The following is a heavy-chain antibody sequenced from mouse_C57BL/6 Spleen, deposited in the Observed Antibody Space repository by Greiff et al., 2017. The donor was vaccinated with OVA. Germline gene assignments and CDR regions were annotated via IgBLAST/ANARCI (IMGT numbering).Heavy chain of an antibody. V-gene: IGHV6-6*01. CDR3: TTGSSGYVRVLGLD. J-gene: IGHJ2*01. CDR2: IRNKANNHAT. Sequence: EVMLVESGGGLVQPGGSMKLSCAASGFTFSDAWMDWVRQSPEKGLEWVAEIRNKANNHATYYAESVKGRFTISRDDSKSSVYLQMNSLRAEDTGIYYCTTGSSGYVRVLGLDWGQGTTLTVSS. CDR1: GFTFSDAW. D-gene: IGHD3-2*02.